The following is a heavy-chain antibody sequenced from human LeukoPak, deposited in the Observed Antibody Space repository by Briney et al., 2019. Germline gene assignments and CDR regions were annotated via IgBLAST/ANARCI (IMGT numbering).Heavy chain of an antibody. V-gene: IGHV3-23*01. CDR1: GFTFSNYA. D-gene: IGHD1-26*01. CDR3: AKDRGVGSTLDY. J-gene: IGHJ4*02. CDR2: ISDNGGSS. Sequence: GGSLRLSCAASGFTFSNYAMTWVRQAPGKGLEWVSGISDNGGSSYYADSVKGRFTISRDNSKNTVYLQMNSLRAEDTAVYHCAKDRGVGSTLDYWGQGTLVTVSS.